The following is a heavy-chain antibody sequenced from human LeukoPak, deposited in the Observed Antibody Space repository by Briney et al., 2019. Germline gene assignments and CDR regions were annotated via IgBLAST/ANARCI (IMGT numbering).Heavy chain of an antibody. CDR3: AKGGSSIPYYYYMDV. Sequence: SGGSLRLSCAASGFTFSNYAMSWVRQAPGKGLEWVSAISGSGGSTYYADFVKGRFAISRDNSKNTLYLQMSSLRAEDTAVYYCAKGGSSIPYYYYMDVWGKGTTVTVSS. V-gene: IGHV3-23*01. D-gene: IGHD2-2*01. CDR2: ISGSGGST. J-gene: IGHJ6*03. CDR1: GFTFSNYA.